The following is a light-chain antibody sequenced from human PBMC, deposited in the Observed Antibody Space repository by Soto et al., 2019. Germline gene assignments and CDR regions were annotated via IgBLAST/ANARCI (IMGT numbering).Light chain of an antibody. Sequence: QSALTQPPSVSGSPGQSITISCTGTSSDVGDYNHVSWYQQHPGKAPKLMIYDGGKRPSGVPDRFSGSKSGNTASLTISGLQADDEADYYCCSYALRSTLVFGGGTKLTVL. CDR1: SSDVGDYNH. V-gene: IGLV2-23*01. CDR3: CSYALRSTLV. CDR2: DGG. J-gene: IGLJ2*01.